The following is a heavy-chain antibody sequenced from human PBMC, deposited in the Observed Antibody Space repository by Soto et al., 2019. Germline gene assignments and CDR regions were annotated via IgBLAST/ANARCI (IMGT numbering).Heavy chain of an antibody. D-gene: IGHD3-22*01. J-gene: IGHJ4*02. CDR2: ISGSGGST. CDR3: AKEVVGDYYDSSGYLRGSDY. V-gene: IGHV3-23*01. CDR1: GFTFSSYA. Sequence: PGGSLRLSCAASGFTFSSYAMSWVRQAPGKGLEWVSAISGSGGSTYYADSVKGRFTISRDNSKNTLYLQMNSLRAEDTAVYYCAKEVVGDYYDSSGYLRGSDYWGQGTLVTVSS.